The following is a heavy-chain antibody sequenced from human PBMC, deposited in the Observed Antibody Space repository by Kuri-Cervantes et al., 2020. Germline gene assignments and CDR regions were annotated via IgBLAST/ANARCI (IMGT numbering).Heavy chain of an antibody. CDR1: GYTFTSYA. J-gene: IGHJ5*02. Sequence: ASVKVSCKASGYTFTSYAMHWVRQAPGQRLEWMGWINAGNGNTKYSQKFQGRVTITRDTSASTAYMELSSLRSEDTAVYYCARDPHSFNWFDPWGQGTLVTVSS. CDR3: ARDPHSFNWFDP. CDR2: INAGNGNT. V-gene: IGHV1-3*01.